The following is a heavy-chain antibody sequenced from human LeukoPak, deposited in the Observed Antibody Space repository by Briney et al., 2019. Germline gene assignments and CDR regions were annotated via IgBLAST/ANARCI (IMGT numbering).Heavy chain of an antibody. Sequence: ASVKVSCKASGYTFTGYYMHWVRQAPGQGLEWMGWINPNSGGTNYAQKFQGRVTMTRDTSISTAYMELSRLRSDDTAVYYCARSNYYGSGSYYNLGQGTLVTVSS. CDR3: ARSNYYGSGSYYN. J-gene: IGHJ4*02. CDR2: INPNSGGT. CDR1: GYTFTGYY. V-gene: IGHV1-2*02. D-gene: IGHD3-10*01.